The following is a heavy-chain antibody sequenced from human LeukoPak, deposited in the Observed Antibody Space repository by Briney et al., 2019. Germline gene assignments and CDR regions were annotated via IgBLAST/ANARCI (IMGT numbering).Heavy chain of an antibody. CDR2: ISGSSGST. D-gene: IGHD2-2*01. Sequence: GGSLRLSCAASGFTFSSYAMSWVRQAPGKGLEWVSAISGSSGSTYYADSVKGRFTISRDNSKNTLYLQMNSLRAEDTAVYYCAKDGEKVVPAATWYYWGQGTLVTVSS. CDR1: GFTFSSYA. V-gene: IGHV3-23*01. CDR3: AKDGEKVVPAATWYY. J-gene: IGHJ4*02.